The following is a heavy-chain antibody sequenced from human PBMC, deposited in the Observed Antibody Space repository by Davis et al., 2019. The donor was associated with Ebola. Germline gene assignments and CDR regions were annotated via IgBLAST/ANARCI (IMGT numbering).Heavy chain of an antibody. CDR2: IYYDGNKH. CDR1: GFIFTSYA. J-gene: IGHJ4*02. Sequence: PGGSLRLSCAATGFIFTSYAMHWVRQVPGKGPEWLAMIYYDGNKHFYADSVRGRFTISRDNSKNILYLQMSSLRVDDTAMYYCSVQMSPAAPGDYWGQGTLVTVSA. V-gene: IGHV3-33*03. D-gene: IGHD2-2*01. CDR3: SVQMSPAAPGDY.